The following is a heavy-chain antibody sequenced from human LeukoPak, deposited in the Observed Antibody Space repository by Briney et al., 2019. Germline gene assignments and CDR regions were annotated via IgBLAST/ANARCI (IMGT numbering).Heavy chain of an antibody. Sequence: ASVKVSCKASGYTFTSYGISWVRQAPGQGLEWMGWISAYNGNTNYAQKFQGRVTMTRDTSTSTVYMELSSLRSEDTAVYYCATRQQPFLGYYYAFGAFDIWGQGTMVTVSS. D-gene: IGHD3-22*01. J-gene: IGHJ3*02. V-gene: IGHV1-18*01. CDR2: ISAYNGNT. CDR1: GYTFTSYG. CDR3: ATRQQPFLGYYYAFGAFDI.